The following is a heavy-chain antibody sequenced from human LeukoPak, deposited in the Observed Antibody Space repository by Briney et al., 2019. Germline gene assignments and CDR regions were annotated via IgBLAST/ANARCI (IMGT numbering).Heavy chain of an antibody. CDR1: GGSISSSSYY. CDR2: IYYSGST. CDR3: ASLSTWLVYFDY. V-gene: IGHV4-39*01. D-gene: IGHD6-19*01. Sequence: SETLSLTCTVSGGSISSSSYYWGWIRQPPGKGLEWIGSIYYSGSTYYNPSLKSRVTISVDTSKNQFSLKLSSVTAADTAVYYCASLSTWLVYFDYWGQGTLVTVSS. J-gene: IGHJ4*02.